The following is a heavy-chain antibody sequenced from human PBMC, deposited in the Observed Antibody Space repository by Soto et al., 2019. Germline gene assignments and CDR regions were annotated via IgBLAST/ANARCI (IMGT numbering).Heavy chain of an antibody. CDR1: GGSISSGGYS. CDR3: ASSHAGAHIAAAVH. CDR2: IYHSGST. J-gene: IGHJ4*02. V-gene: IGHV4-30-2*01. D-gene: IGHD6-13*01. Sequence: QLQLQESGSGLVKPSQTLSLTCAVSGGSISSGGYSWSWIRQPPGKGLEWIGYIYHSGSTYYNPSLKSRVTISLDRSKHQFSLKLRSVTAADTAVYYGASSHAGAHIAAAVHWGQGTLVTVSS.